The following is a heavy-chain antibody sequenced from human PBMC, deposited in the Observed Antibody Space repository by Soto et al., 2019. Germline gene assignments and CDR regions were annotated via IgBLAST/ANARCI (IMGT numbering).Heavy chain of an antibody. Sequence: ASVKVSCKASGYTFTSYGMSWVRQAPGQGLEWMGWISAYNGNTNYAQKLQGRVTMTTDTSTSTAYMELRSLRSDDTAVYYCARVGSTVTTLDYYYYGMDVWGQGTTVTVSS. CDR2: ISAYNGNT. V-gene: IGHV1-18*01. D-gene: IGHD4-17*01. CDR3: ARVGSTVTTLDYYYYGMDV. J-gene: IGHJ6*02. CDR1: GYTFTSYG.